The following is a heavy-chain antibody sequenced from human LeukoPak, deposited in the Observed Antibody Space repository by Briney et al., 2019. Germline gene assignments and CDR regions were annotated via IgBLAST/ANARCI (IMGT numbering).Heavy chain of an antibody. V-gene: IGHV1-2*02. J-gene: IGHJ4*02. D-gene: IGHD2-8*01. CDR1: GYTFIDYY. Sequence: ASVKVSCKASGYTFIDYYIHWVRQAPGQGLEWMGWIDPNSGGTKYAQKFQGRVTMTRDTSITTTYMELSSLRSDDTAVYFCARNYMYGDDFWGQGTTVT. CDR2: IDPNSGGT. CDR3: ARNYMYGDDF.